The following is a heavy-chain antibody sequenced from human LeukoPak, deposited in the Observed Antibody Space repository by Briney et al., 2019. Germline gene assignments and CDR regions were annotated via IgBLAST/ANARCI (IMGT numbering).Heavy chain of an antibody. J-gene: IGHJ3*02. CDR2: INHSGST. D-gene: IGHD3-22*01. Sequence: SETLSLTCAVYGASFSGYYWSWIRQPPGKGLEWSGEINHSGSTNYNPSLKSRVTISVDTSKNQFSLKLSSVTAADTAVYYCASCLSYYYDSSGHQGRDAFDIWGQGTMVTASS. CDR3: ASCLSYYYDSSGHQGRDAFDI. V-gene: IGHV4-34*01. CDR1: GASFSGYY.